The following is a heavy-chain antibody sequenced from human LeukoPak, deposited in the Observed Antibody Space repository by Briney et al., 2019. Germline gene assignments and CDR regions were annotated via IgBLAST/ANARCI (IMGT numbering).Heavy chain of an antibody. D-gene: IGHD1-26*01. Sequence: GGSLRLSCAASGFIFSDYYMSWIRQAPGKGLEWVSHISSSYINYADSVKGRFTISRDNAKNSLYLQMNSLRVEDTAVYYCARASSGSYLDAFDIWGQGTMVTVSS. J-gene: IGHJ3*02. CDR3: ARASSGSYLDAFDI. CDR2: ISSSYI. CDR1: GFIFSDYY. V-gene: IGHV3-11*06.